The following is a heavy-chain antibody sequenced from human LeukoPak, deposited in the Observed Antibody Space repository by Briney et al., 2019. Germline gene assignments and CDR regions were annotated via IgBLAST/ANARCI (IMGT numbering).Heavy chain of an antibody. CDR1: GFTFNRFY. CDR3: AKDRVGATDY. Sequence: GGSLRLSCSASGFTFNRFYLHWVRQAPGKGLEWVAVISYDGSNKYYADSVKGRFTISRDNSKNTLYLQMNSLRAEDTAVYYCAKDRVGATDYWGQGTLVTVSS. J-gene: IGHJ4*02. D-gene: IGHD1-26*01. V-gene: IGHV3-30*18. CDR2: ISYDGSNK.